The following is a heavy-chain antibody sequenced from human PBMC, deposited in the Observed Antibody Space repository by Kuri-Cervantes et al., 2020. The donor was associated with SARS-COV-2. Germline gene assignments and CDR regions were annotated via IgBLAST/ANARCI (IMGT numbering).Heavy chain of an antibody. Sequence: ASVKVSCKASGYTFTGYYMHWVRQAPGQGLEWMGWINPNSGDTNYAQKFQGWVTMTRDTSISTAYMELSSLRPEDTAVYYCASGIMTTVAPWYVGDGMDDWGQGTKVTVSS. V-gene: IGHV1-2*04. D-gene: IGHD4-23*01. CDR1: GYTFTGYY. CDR2: INPNSGDT. CDR3: ASGIMTTVAPWYVGDGMDD. J-gene: IGHJ6*02.